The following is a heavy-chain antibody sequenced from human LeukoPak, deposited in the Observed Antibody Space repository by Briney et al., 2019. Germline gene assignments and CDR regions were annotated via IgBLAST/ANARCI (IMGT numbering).Heavy chain of an antibody. Sequence: GGSLRLSCAASGFTFSNAWMSWVRQAPGKGLEWVGRIKSKTDGGTTDYAAPVKGRFTISRDDSKNTLYLQMNSLKTEDTAVYYCTTVWWHSSGWYVHYYYGMDVWGQGTTVTVSS. CDR1: GFTFSNAW. D-gene: IGHD6-19*01. CDR3: TTVWWHSSGWYVHYYYGMDV. CDR2: IKSKTDGGTT. J-gene: IGHJ6*02. V-gene: IGHV3-15*01.